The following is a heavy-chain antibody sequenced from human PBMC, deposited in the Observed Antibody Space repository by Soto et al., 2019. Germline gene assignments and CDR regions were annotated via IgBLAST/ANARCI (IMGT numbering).Heavy chain of an antibody. CDR1: GYTFTSYY. J-gene: IGHJ4*02. V-gene: IGHV1-46*01. CDR2: INPSGGST. D-gene: IGHD3-22*01. Sequence: RASVKVSCKASGYTFTSYYMHWVRQAPGQGLEWMGIINPSGGSTSYAQKFQGRVTMTRDTSTSTVYMELSSLRSEDTAVYYCARDSRRSYDSSGRRIPCAYWGQGTLVTVSS. CDR3: ARDSRRSYDSSGRRIPCAY.